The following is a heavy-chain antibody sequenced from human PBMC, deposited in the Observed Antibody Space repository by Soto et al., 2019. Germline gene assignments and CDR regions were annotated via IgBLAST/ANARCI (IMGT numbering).Heavy chain of an antibody. Sequence: EVQLVESGGGLVKSGGSLRLSCVDSGFTFSSYSMNWVRQAPGKGLEWVASISSRSSVIWYADSLKGRFTISRDNAKNSLYLQMNCLRGEDTAVYYCLRGGRGYTRDDVLDVWGQGTMVTVSS. V-gene: IGHV3-21*06. CDR2: ISSRSSVI. J-gene: IGHJ3*01. D-gene: IGHD2-2*02. CDR1: GFTFSSYS. CDR3: LRGGRGYTRDDVLDV.